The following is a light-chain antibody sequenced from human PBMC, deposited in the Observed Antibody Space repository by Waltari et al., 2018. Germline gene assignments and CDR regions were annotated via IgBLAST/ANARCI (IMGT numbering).Light chain of an antibody. Sequence: QLVLTQSPSASAPLGASVKLTCTLSSGHTSKAIAWLQQQPEKGPRYLMKVNSDGSHIKGDEIPIRLSGSSSGAARYLTISSLQSEDEADYYCQTGGHGTWVFGGGTKLTVL. CDR2: VNSDGSH. CDR1: SGHTSKA. J-gene: IGLJ3*02. V-gene: IGLV4-69*01. CDR3: QTGGHGTWV.